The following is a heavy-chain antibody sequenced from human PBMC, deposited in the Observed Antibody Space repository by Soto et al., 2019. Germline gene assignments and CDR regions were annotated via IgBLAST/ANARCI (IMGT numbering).Heavy chain of an antibody. V-gene: IGHV4-31*03. Sequence: QVQLQESGPGLVKPSQTLSLTCTVSGGSISSGGYYWSWIRQHPGKGLEWIGYIYYSGSTYYNPSLKSRVNISVDTSKNQFSLKLSSVTAADTAVYYCARESPIVLMVYAPARALDVWGQGTTVTVSS. CDR3: ARESPIVLMVYAPARALDV. J-gene: IGHJ6*02. CDR2: IYYSGST. CDR1: GGSISSGGYY. D-gene: IGHD2-8*01.